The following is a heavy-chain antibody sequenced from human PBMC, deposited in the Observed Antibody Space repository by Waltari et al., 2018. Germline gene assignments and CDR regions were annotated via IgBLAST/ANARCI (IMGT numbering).Heavy chain of an antibody. Sequence: QVQLQQWGAGLLKPSETLSLTCAVYGGSFSGYSWSWIRKPPGKGLEWIGEINHSGSTNYNPSLKSRVTISVDTSKNQFSLKLSSVTAADTAVYYCARGGGLRLVHLYRNREYWYFDLWGRGTLVTVSS. V-gene: IGHV4-34*01. CDR1: GGSFSGYS. J-gene: IGHJ2*01. CDR2: INHSGST. D-gene: IGHD3-9*01. CDR3: ARGGGLRLVHLYRNREYWYFDL.